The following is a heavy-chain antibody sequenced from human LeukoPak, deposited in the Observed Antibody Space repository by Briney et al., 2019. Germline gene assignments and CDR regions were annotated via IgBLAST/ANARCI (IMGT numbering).Heavy chain of an antibody. J-gene: IGHJ3*02. CDR2: INHRVGT. CDR3: ARDSYDYYDSSGYPPAFDI. D-gene: IGHD3-22*01. Sequence: PSETLSLTCAVYSGSFSGYYWSWIRQSPGKGLEWIGEINHRVGTKYNPSLKSRVTILEDTSKNQISLRLNSVTAADTAVYYCARDSYDYYDSSGYPPAFDIWGQGTMVTVSS. V-gene: IGHV4-34*01. CDR1: SGSFSGYY.